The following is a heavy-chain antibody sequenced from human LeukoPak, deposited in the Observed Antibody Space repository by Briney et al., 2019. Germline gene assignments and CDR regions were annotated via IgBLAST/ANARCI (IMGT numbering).Heavy chain of an antibody. J-gene: IGHJ6*02. Sequence: ASVKASCKASGYTFTSYDINWVRQATGQGLEWMGWMNPNSGNTGYAQKFQGRVTMTRNTSISTAYMELSSLRSEDTAVYYCARMGAYCGGDCYSYYYYYGMDVWGQGTTVTVSS. D-gene: IGHD2-21*02. CDR3: ARMGAYCGGDCYSYYYYYGMDV. CDR2: MNPNSGNT. V-gene: IGHV1-8*01. CDR1: GYTFTSYD.